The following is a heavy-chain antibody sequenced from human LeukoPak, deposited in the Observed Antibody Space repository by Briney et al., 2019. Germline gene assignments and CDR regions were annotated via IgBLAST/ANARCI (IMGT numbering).Heavy chain of an antibody. J-gene: IGHJ4*02. D-gene: IGHD3-3*01. Sequence: GGSLRLSCAASAFIVSNNYMSWVRQAPGKGLEWVSVIYSGGSTHYADSVKGRFTISRDHSKNTLYLQMNSLRDEDTAVYYCAAAGVPAAKLPVLRFLEWFSGAFDYWGQGTLVTVSS. CDR2: IYSGGST. CDR3: AAAGVPAAKLPVLRFLEWFSGAFDY. V-gene: IGHV3-53*01. CDR1: AFIVSNNY.